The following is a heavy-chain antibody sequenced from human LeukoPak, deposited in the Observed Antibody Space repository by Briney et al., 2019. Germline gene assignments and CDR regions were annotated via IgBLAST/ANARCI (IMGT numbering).Heavy chain of an antibody. CDR2: INPSGGST. CDR1: GYTFTSYY. CDR3: ARGDHSGYYYYYGMDV. J-gene: IGHJ6*02. V-gene: IGHV1-46*01. D-gene: IGHD6-19*01. Sequence: GASVKVSCKASGYTFTSYYMHWVRQTPGQGLEWVGIINPSGGSTSYAQKFQGRVTMTRDTSTSTVYMELSSLRSEDTAVYYCARGDHSGYYYYYGMDVWGRGTTVTVSS.